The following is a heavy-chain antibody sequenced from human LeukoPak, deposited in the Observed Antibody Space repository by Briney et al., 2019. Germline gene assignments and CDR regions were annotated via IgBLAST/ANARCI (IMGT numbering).Heavy chain of an antibody. CDR3: ARGDYDILTGYYFLYHY. J-gene: IGHJ4*02. CDR2: IYSGST. D-gene: IGHD3-9*01. V-gene: IGHV4-39*07. Sequence: GSLRLSCAASGFTFSTYSMNWVRQPPGKGLEWIGSIYSGSTYYNPSLKSRVTISVDTSKNQFSLKLSSVTAADTAVYYCARGDYDILTGYYFLYHYWGQGTLVTVSS. CDR1: GFTFSTYS.